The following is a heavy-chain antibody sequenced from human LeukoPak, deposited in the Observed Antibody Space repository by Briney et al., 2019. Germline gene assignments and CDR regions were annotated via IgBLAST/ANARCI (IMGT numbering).Heavy chain of an antibody. V-gene: IGHV3-23*01. CDR3: AKEGYCGSTTCYRLFDF. D-gene: IGHD2-2*01. Sequence: GGSLRLSCTASGFPFSTYATSWVRQAPGKGLEWVSFISGSGGSTYYADSVRGRFTISRDNSKNTLYLQMNSLRAEDTAVYYCAKEGYCGSTTCYRLFDFWGQGSLVTVSS. CDR1: GFPFSTYA. J-gene: IGHJ4*02. CDR2: ISGSGGST.